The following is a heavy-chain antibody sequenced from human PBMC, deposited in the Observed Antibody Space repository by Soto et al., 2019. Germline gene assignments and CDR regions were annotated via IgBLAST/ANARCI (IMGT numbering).Heavy chain of an antibody. CDR3: ARGRGGSYGGNSAHFDI. V-gene: IGHV3-33*01. CDR2: IWYDGSKK. J-gene: IGHJ3*02. D-gene: IGHD4-17*01. Sequence: QVQLVESGGGVVQPGTSLRLSCEASGFTFSGFGMHWVRQAPGKGLEWVAVIWYDGSKKYYADCVKGRFTISRDNSKNALYLQMNDLRAEDQAVYYCARGRGGSYGGNSAHFDIWGQGTLVTVSS. CDR1: GFTFSGFG.